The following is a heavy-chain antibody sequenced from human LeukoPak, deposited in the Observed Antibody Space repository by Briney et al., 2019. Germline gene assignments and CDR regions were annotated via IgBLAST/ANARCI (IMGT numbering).Heavy chain of an antibody. CDR2: VFSTGTS. V-gene: IGHV4-4*09. CDR3: ARGPTTVTTGSPFDY. CDR1: GVSISSYY. Sequence: SETLSLTCTVSGVSISSYYWSWIRQPPGEGLEWIGFVFSTGTSNYKPSLKGRVTISVDTSKNQFSLNLNSVTAADTAVYYCARGPTTVTTGSPFDYWGQGTLVTVSS. J-gene: IGHJ4*02. D-gene: IGHD4-17*01.